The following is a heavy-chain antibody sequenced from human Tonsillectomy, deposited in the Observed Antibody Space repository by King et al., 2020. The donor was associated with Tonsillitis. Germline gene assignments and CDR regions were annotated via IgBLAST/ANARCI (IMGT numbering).Heavy chain of an antibody. CDR2: ISYDGSNK. CDR1: GFTFSSYG. Sequence: VQLVESGGGVVQPGRSLRLSCAASGFTFSSYGMHWVRQAPGKGLEWVAVISYDGSNKYYADCVKGRFTSSRDNSKNTLYLQMNSLRAEATAVYYCAKVPLPYSSNWYGFSYWGQGTLVTVSS. CDR3: AKVPLPYSSNWYGFSY. J-gene: IGHJ4*02. V-gene: IGHV3-30*18. D-gene: IGHD6-13*01.